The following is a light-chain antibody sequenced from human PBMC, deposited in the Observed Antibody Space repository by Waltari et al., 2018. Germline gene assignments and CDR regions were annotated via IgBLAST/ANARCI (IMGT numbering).Light chain of an antibody. CDR1: SSNIGTNV. CDR2: YDD. V-gene: IGLV1-36*01. Sequence: QSVLTQPPSVSGAPRQRVTISCSGSSSNIGTNVVNWYQQVPGKAPKLLIYYDDLLPPGVSDRFSGSKSGTAASLAISGLQSEDEADYYCAAWDDSLNGPSFGGGTKLTVL. CDR3: AAWDDSLNGPS. J-gene: IGLJ3*02.